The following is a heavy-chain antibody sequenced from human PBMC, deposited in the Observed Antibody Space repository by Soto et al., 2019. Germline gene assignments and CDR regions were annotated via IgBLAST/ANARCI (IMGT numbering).Heavy chain of an antibody. CDR3: AKDRGSGYYYGSGSCFGY. D-gene: IGHD3-10*01. CDR2: INTGKGNT. J-gene: IGHJ4*02. CDR1: GYTFTSYA. Sequence: ASVKVSCKASGYTFTSYAMHWVRQAPGQRLEWMGWINTGKGNTKYSQKFQGRVTITSDTSASTAYMELSSLRSEDTAVYYCAKDRGSGYYYGSGSCFGYWGQGTLVTVSS. V-gene: IGHV1-3*04.